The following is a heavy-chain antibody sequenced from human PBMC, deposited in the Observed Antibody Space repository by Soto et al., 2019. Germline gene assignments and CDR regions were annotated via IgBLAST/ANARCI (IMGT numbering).Heavy chain of an antibody. V-gene: IGHV3-21*01. J-gene: IGHJ4*02. CDR3: AREGAVAAPH. CDR2: ISSSSTYI. Sequence: EVQLVESGGGLVKPGGSLRLSCAASGFTFSSYSMNWVRQAPGKGLEWVSSISSSSTYIYYEDSVKGRFTISRDNAKNSRYLQMNSLRAEDTAVYYCAREGAVAAPHRGQGTLVTVSS. CDR1: GFTFSSYS. D-gene: IGHD2-15*01.